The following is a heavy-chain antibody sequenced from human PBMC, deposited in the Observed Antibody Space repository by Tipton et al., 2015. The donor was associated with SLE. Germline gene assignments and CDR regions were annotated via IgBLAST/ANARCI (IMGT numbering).Heavy chain of an antibody. J-gene: IGHJ4*02. D-gene: IGHD5-12*01. CDR1: DDSVSSAYY. Sequence: TLSLTCIVSDDSVSSAYYWAWIRQPPGKGLQWIACIYYSGSTNYKPSLKSRVTISVDTSKNQFSLKLSSVTAADTAVYYCARRLTRYSGYDYFDYWGQGTLVTVSS. CDR3: ARRLTRYSGYDYFDY. CDR2: IYYSGST. V-gene: IGHV4-38-2*02.